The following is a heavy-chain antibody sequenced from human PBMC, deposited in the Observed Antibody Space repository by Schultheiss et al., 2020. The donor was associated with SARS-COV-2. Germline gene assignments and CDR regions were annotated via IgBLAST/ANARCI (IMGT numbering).Heavy chain of an antibody. CDR2: ISSSGSTI. Sequence: GESLKISCAASGFTFSSYSMNWIRQAPGKGLEWVSYISSSGSTIYYADSVKGRFTISRDNAKNSLYLQMNSLRAEDTAVYYCARDLRVWGSYRYTGVGVDYWGQGTLVTVSS. CDR1: GFTFSSYS. V-gene: IGHV3-48*04. D-gene: IGHD3-16*02. J-gene: IGHJ4*02. CDR3: ARDLRVWGSYRYTGVGVDY.